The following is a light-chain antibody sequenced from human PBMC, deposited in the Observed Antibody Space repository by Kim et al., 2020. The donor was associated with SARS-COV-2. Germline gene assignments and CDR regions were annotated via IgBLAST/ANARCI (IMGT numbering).Light chain of an antibody. CDR2: EDN. J-gene: IGLJ2*01. CDR3: QSYDSSNVV. Sequence: GKTVTISCTRSSGSSASNYVPWYQQRPGSSPTTVIYEDNQRPSGVPDRFSGSIDSSSNSASLTISGLKTEDEADYYCQSYDSSNVVFGGGTQLTVL. V-gene: IGLV6-57*01. CDR1: SGSSASNY.